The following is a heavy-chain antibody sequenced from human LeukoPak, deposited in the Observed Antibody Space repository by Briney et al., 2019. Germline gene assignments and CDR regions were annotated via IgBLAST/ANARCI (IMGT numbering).Heavy chain of an antibody. J-gene: IGHJ4*02. D-gene: IGHD1-20*01. CDR2: INPNSGGT. CDR1: GYTFTGYY. Sequence: ASVKVSCKASGYTFTGYYMHWVRQAPGQGLEWMGWINPNSGGTNYAQKFQGRVTMTRDTSISTAYMELSRLRSDDTAVYYCAGDLTIGVTGMVYWGQGTLVTVSS. CDR3: AGDLTIGVTGMVY. V-gene: IGHV1-2*02.